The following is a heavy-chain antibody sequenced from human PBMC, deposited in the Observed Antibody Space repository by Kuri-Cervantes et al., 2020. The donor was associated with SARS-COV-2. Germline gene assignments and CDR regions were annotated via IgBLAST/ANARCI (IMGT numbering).Heavy chain of an antibody. CDR3: AREGGIAVAGTGFDY. CDR2: ISTYNGNT. D-gene: IGHD6-19*01. V-gene: IGHV1-18*01. CDR1: GYTFTTYG. Sequence: ASVKVSCKASGYTFTTYGISWVRQAPGQGLEWMGWISTYNGNTNYAQILQGRVTMTTDTSTSTAYMELRSLRSDDTAVYYCAREGGIAVAGTGFDYWGQGTLVTVSS. J-gene: IGHJ4*02.